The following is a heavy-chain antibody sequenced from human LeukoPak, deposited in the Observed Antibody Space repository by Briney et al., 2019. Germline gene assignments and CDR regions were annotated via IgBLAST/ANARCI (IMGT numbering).Heavy chain of an antibody. CDR3: AKDGSYSSSWYSY. CDR1: GFTFSSYG. D-gene: IGHD6-13*01. V-gene: IGHV3-30*18. CDR2: ISYDGSNK. Sequence: GGSLRLTCAASGFTFSSYGMHWVRQAPGKGLEWVAVISYDGSNKYYADSVKGRFTISRDNSKNTLYLQMNSLRAEDTAVYYCAKDGSYSSSWYSYWGQGTLVTVSS. J-gene: IGHJ4*02.